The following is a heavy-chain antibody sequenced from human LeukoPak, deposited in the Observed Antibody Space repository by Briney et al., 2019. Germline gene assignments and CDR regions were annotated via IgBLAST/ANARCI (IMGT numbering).Heavy chain of an antibody. D-gene: IGHD6-13*01. CDR3: ATSSSWYPYNWFDP. CDR1: GYSFTSYW. Sequence: GESLKISCKGSGYSFTSYWIGWVRQAPGQGLEWMGIINPSGGSTSYAQKFQGRVTMTRDTSTSTVYMELSSLRSEDTAVYYCATSSSWYPYNWFDPWGQGTLVTVSS. V-gene: IGHV1-46*01. CDR2: INPSGGST. J-gene: IGHJ5*02.